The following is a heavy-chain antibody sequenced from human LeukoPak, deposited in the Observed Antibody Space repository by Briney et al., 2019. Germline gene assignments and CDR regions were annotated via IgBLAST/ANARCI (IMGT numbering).Heavy chain of an antibody. CDR1: GFTFSNYA. Sequence: GGSLRLSCAASGFTFSNYAMYWVRQAPVKGLEWVSGLTGNGDITYYTDSVKGRFTISRDNSKNTLYLDMNNLRAEDTALYYCAKRGITISFFDPWGQGTLVTVSS. CDR3: AKRGITISFFDP. V-gene: IGHV3-23*01. D-gene: IGHD3-3*01. CDR2: LTGNGDIT. J-gene: IGHJ5*02.